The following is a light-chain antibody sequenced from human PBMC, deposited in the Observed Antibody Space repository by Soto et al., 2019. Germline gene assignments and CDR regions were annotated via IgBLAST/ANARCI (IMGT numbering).Light chain of an antibody. CDR3: SSYAGSDNLAYV. V-gene: IGLV2-8*01. CDR2: EVI. CDR1: SSDVGGYDF. Sequence: QSVLTQPPSASGSPGQSVTISCTGTSSDVGGYDFVSWYQQHPGKAPKLIIYEVIRRPSGVPDRFSASKSGNTASLTVSGLQAKDAADYYCSSYAGSDNLAYVFGTGTKLTVL. J-gene: IGLJ1*01.